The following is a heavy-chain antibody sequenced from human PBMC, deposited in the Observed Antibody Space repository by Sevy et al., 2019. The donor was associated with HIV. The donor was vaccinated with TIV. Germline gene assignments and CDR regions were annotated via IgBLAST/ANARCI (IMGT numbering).Heavy chain of an antibody. CDR2: ISYDGSNK. J-gene: IGHJ4*02. CDR3: ARDMPSPGRIAAAGTCLDY. Sequence: GGSLRLSCAASGFTFSSYAMHWVRQAPGKGLEWVAVISYDGSNKYYADSVKGRFTISRDNSKNTLYLQMNSLRPEDTAVYYCARDMPSPGRIAAAGTCLDYWGQGTLVTVSS. CDR1: GFTFSSYA. D-gene: IGHD6-13*01. V-gene: IGHV3-30-3*01.